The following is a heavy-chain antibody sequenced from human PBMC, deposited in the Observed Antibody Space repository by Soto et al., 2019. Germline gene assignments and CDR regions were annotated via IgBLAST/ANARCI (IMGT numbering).Heavy chain of an antibody. V-gene: IGHV3-74*01. CDR1: GITVSGYW. Sequence: EVQLVESGGGSVQPGGTLRLSCVASGITVSGYWMHWVRQVPGKGLVWVARVDSDGSGTSYADSVKGRFTISRDNANNTPSLQTDSLRVEDTAVYYCAAVFEHWGQGIPVTVSS. CDR2: VDSDGSGT. CDR3: AAVFEH. J-gene: IGHJ4*02.